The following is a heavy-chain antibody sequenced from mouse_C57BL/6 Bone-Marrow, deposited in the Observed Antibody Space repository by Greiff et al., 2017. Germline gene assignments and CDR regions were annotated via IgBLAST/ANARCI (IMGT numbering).Heavy chain of an antibody. V-gene: IGHV1-85*01. D-gene: IGHD1-1*01. CDR2: IYPRDGST. Sequence: VKLMESGPELVKPGASVKLSCKASGYTFTSYDINWVKQRPGQGLEWIGWIYPRDGSTKYNEKFKGKATLTVDTSSSTAYMELHSLTSEDSAVYFCARGIYYYCSRGDWYFDVWGTGTTVTVSS. CDR3: ARGIYYYCSRGDWYFDV. CDR1: GYTFTSYD. J-gene: IGHJ1*03.